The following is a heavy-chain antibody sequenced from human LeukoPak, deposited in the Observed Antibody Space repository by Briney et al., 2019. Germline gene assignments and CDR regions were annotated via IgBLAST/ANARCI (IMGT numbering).Heavy chain of an antibody. J-gene: IGHJ4*02. CDR3: AREVPAPVWGSYRSPGGFDY. CDR1: GFTFSSYS. D-gene: IGHD3-16*02. CDR2: ISSSSSYI. Sequence: PGGSLRLSCAASGFTFSSYSMNWVRQAPGKGLEWVSSISSSSSYIYYADSVKGRFTISRDNAKNSLYLQMNSLRAEDTAVYYCAREVPAPVWGSYRSPGGFDYWGQGTLVTVSS. V-gene: IGHV3-21*01.